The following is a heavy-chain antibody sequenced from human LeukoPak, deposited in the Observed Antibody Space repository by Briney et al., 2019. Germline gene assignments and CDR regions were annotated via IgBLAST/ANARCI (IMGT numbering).Heavy chain of an antibody. Sequence: GRSLRLSCAASGFTFSSYGMHWVRQAPGKGLEWVAVIWYDVSNKYYADSVKGRFTISRDNSKNTLYLQMNSLRAEDTAVYYCARDPYSGYDSYYFDYWRQGTLVTVSS. CDR3: ARDPYSGYDSYYFDY. J-gene: IGHJ4*02. CDR1: GFTFSSYG. V-gene: IGHV3-33*01. CDR2: IWYDVSNK. D-gene: IGHD5-12*01.